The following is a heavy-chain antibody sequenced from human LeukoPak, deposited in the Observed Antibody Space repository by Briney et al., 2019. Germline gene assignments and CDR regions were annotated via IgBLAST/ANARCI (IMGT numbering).Heavy chain of an antibody. CDR3: ARVIRDGYTDKPSSFDY. J-gene: IGHJ4*02. CDR1: GGSISSSSYY. V-gene: IGHV4-39*07. Sequence: SETLSLTCTVSGGSISSSSYYWGWIRQPPGKGLERIGSIYYSGSTYYNPSLKSRVTISVDTSKNQFSLKLSSVTAADTAVYYCARVIRDGYTDKPSSFDYWGQGTLVTVSS. D-gene: IGHD5-24*01. CDR2: IYYSGST.